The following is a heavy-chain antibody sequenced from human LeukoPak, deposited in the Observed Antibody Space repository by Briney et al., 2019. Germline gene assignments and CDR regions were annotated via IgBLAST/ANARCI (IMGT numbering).Heavy chain of an antibody. J-gene: IGHJ6*03. Sequence: ASVKVSCKASGYTFTSYYMHWVRQAPGQGLEWMGIINPSGGSTSYAQKFQGRVTMTRDTSTSTVYMELSSLRSEDTAVYYCARIPIAVAGSRGYYMDVWGKGTTVTVSS. V-gene: IGHV1-46*01. CDR2: INPSGGST. CDR1: GYTFTSYY. CDR3: ARIPIAVAGSRGYYMDV. D-gene: IGHD6-19*01.